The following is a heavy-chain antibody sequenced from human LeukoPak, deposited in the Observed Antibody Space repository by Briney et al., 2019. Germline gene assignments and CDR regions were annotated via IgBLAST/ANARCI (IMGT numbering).Heavy chain of an antibody. D-gene: IGHD6-6*01. J-gene: IGHJ6*02. CDR3: AKDVGIAAPVVYYYYYGMDV. CDR2: ISGSGGST. CDR1: GFTFSSYA. Sequence: PGGSLRLSCAASGFTFSSYAMSWVRQAPGKGLEWVSAISGSGGSTYYADSVKGRFTISRDNSKNTLYLQMNSLRAEDTAVYYCAKDVGIAAPVVYYYYYGMDVWGQGTTVTVSS. V-gene: IGHV3-23*01.